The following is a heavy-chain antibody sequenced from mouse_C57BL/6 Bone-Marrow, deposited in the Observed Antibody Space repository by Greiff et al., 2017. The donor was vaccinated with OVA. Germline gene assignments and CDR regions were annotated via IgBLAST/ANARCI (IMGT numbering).Heavy chain of an antibody. J-gene: IGHJ4*01. V-gene: IGHV1-58*01. Sequence: EVQLQQSGAELVRPGSSVKMSCTTSGYTFTSYGIYWVKQRPGQGLEWIGYIFIGNGYTDYNEKFKGKVSLTSDTSSSTAYMQLSSLTSEDSAIYFCARTAQVYYAMDYWGQGTSVTVSS. CDR3: ARTAQVYYAMDY. D-gene: IGHD3-2*02. CDR2: IFIGNGYT. CDR1: GYTFTSYG.